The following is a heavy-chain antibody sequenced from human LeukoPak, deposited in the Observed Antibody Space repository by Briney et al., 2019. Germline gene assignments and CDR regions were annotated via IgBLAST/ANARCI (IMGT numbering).Heavy chain of an antibody. V-gene: IGHV1-69*05. Sequence: SVKVSCKASGGTFSSYAISWVRQAPGQGLEWMGGIIPIFGTANYAQKFQGRVTITTDESTSTAYMELSSLRSEDTAVYYCASWLYYDILTGYYSEDAFDIWGQAIMVTVSS. CDR3: ASWLYYDILTGYYSEDAFDI. J-gene: IGHJ3*02. D-gene: IGHD3-9*01. CDR1: GGTFSSYA. CDR2: IIPIFGTA.